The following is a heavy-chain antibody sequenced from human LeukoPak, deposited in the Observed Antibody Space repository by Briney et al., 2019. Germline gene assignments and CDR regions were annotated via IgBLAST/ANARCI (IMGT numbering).Heavy chain of an antibody. Sequence: GASVKVSCKASGYSFTGHYMHWVRQAPGQGLEWMGWINPKSGGTNYAQKFQGRVTMTRDTSISTAYMELSRLRSDDTAVYYCARVTWARIAAAGSYAWFDPWGQGTLVTVSS. J-gene: IGHJ5*02. CDR2: INPKSGGT. CDR3: ARVTWARIAAAGSYAWFDP. D-gene: IGHD6-13*01. CDR1: GYSFTGHY. V-gene: IGHV1-2*02.